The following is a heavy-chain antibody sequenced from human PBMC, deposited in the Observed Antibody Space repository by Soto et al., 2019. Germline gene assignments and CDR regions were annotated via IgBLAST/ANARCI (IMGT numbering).Heavy chain of an antibody. CDR2: MNPNSGNT. J-gene: IGHJ6*03. CDR1: GYTFTSYD. D-gene: IGHD3-9*01. Sequence: GASVKVSCKASGYTFTSYDINWVRQATGQGLEWMGWMNPNSGNTGYAQKFQGRVTMTRNTSISTAYMELSSLRSEDTAVYYCARGGYYDILTGYYYYYYMDVWGKGTTVTV. CDR3: ARGGYYDILTGYYYYYYMDV. V-gene: IGHV1-8*01.